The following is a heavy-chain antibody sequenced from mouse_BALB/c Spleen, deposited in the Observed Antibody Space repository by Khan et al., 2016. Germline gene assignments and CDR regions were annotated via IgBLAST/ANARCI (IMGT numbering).Heavy chain of an antibody. CDR1: GDSITSGH. CDR3: STWGYYGSAFAY. D-gene: IGHD1-2*01. J-gene: IGHJ3*01. V-gene: IGHV3-8*02. Sequence: EVQLQESGPSLAKPSQTLSLTCSVTGDSITSGHWNWIRKFPGNKFDFMGYISHSGDSSYNPSLKSRISITCDTSKNQYYLQLNSVTTEDTATYYCSTWGYYGSAFAYWGQGTLVTVSA. CDR2: ISHSGDS.